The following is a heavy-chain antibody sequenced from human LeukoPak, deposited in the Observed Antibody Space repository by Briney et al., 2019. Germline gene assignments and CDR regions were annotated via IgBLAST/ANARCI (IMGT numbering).Heavy chain of an antibody. V-gene: IGHV3-53*01. Sequence: GGSLRLSCAASEFPVSSNYMSWVRQAPGKGLEWVSVIYSGGSTYYADSVKGRFTISRDNSKNTLYLHMNTLRAEDTAVYYCARGPGYCSGGSCYSPPSYYYYSGLNVWGQGTTVTVSS. CDR3: ARGPGYCSGGSCYSPPSYYYYSGLNV. J-gene: IGHJ6*02. D-gene: IGHD2-15*01. CDR2: IYSGGST. CDR1: EFPVSSNY.